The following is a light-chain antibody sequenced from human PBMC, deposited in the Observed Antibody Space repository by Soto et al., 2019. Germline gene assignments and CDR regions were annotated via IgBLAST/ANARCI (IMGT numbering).Light chain of an antibody. CDR3: QQYATSPMYT. J-gene: IGKJ2*01. CDR2: GAS. Sequence: EIVLTQSPATLSLSPGETATLSCRASQSVNSNYFAWHQQKPGQAPRLLIYGASSRATGIPDRFSGSASGADFTLTISRLEPEDFAVYYCQQYATSPMYTFGQGTKVDIK. V-gene: IGKV3-20*01. CDR1: QSVNSNY.